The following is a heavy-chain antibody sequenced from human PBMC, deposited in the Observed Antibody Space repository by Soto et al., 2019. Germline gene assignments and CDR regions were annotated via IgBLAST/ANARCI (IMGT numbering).Heavy chain of an antibody. CDR1: GFTFTNCW. J-gene: IGHJ6*02. Sequence: GGSLRLSCVASGFTFTNCWMTWVRQAPGKGLEWVANINKDGSEKNYVDSVKGRFTISRDSAHNSVSLQMNSLRAEDTALYYCGRDEVRNGVGVWGQGTTVTVSS. V-gene: IGHV3-7*01. CDR2: INKDGSEK. CDR3: GRDEVRNGVGV.